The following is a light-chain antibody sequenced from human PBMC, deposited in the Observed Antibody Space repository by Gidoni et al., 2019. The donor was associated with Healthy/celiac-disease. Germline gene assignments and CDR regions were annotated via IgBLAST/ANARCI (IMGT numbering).Light chain of an antibody. CDR2: AAS. CDR3: QQSYSTPPST. CDR1: QSISSY. J-gene: IGKJ1*01. V-gene: IGKV1-39*01. Sequence: DIQMTQSPSSLSASVGDRVTITCRASQSISSYLNWYQQKPGKAPKLLIYAASSLQSGVPSRFSGSGSGTDFTLTISSLQPEDFATYYCQQSYSTPPSTFXHXTKVEIK.